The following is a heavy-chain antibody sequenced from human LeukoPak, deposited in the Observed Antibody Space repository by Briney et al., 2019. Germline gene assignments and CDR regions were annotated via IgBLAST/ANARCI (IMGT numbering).Heavy chain of an antibody. CDR2: ISFDGSRE. CDR3: ARDIWEVAAGARLDY. V-gene: IGHV3-33*05. J-gene: IGHJ4*02. CDR1: GFAFSSYA. Sequence: GGSLRLSCAASGFAFSSYALHWVRQAPGKGLEWVAAISFDGSREYYADSVKGRITISRDNSKNTLNLQMNSLRAEDTAVYYCARDIWEVAAGARLDYWGQGTPVTVSS. D-gene: IGHD2-15*01.